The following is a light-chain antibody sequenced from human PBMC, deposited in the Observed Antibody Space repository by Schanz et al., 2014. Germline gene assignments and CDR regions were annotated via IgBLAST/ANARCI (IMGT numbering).Light chain of an antibody. J-gene: IGKJ1*01. CDR3: QHRLNWPPWT. V-gene: IGKV4-1*01. CDR1: QSVLSSSNNKNY. Sequence: DIVMTQSPDSLAVSLGERATINCKSSQSVLSSSNNKNYLAWYQQKPGQPPKLLIYWASTRESGVPDRFSGSGSGTDFTLTISSLQAEDVAVYYCQHRLNWPPWTFGQGTKVEI. CDR2: WAS.